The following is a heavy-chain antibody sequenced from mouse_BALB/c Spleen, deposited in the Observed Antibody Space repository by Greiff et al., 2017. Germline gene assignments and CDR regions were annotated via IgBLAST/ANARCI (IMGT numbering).Heavy chain of an antibody. CDR1: GFSLSTSGMG. V-gene: IGHV8-8*01. J-gene: IGHJ4*01. D-gene: IGHD2-14*01. Sequence: QVTLKVSGPGILQPSQTLSLTCSFSGFSLSTSGMGLGWIRPPPGLGLEWLANVWWDDVKRYNPALKSRLTISKDTSSSQVFLKIASVNTADTATYYGARAYRPYAMDYWGQGTSVTVSS. CDR2: VWWDDVK. CDR3: ARAYRPYAMDY.